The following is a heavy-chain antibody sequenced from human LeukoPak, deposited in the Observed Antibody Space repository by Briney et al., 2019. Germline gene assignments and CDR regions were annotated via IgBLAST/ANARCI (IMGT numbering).Heavy chain of an antibody. V-gene: IGHV3-30-3*01. CDR3: AKDMDRVWFGEFYYYYGMDV. CDR1: GFTFSSYA. CDR2: ISYDGSNK. D-gene: IGHD3-10*01. Sequence: GRSLRLSCAASGFTFSSYAMHWVRQAPGKGLEWVAVISYDGSNKYYADSVKGRFTISRDNAKNSLYLQMNSLRAEDTALYYCAKDMDRVWFGEFYYYYGMDVWGQGTTVTVSS. J-gene: IGHJ6*02.